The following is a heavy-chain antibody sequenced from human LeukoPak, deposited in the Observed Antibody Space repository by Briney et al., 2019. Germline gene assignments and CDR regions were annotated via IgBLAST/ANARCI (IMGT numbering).Heavy chain of an antibody. D-gene: IGHD2-2*01. CDR3: ARGGWSLGYCSSSSCLDWFDP. CDR1: RYTFTDYY. V-gene: IGHV1-2*02. CDR2: SNPSRGGT. J-gene: IGHJ5*02. Sequence: ASVKVSCKASRYTFTDYYMHWVRPAPGQGLEWMGLSNPSRGGTNYGQKFQGRVTMTRDTSISTAYMELSRLRSDDTAVYYCARGGWSLGYCSSSSCLDWFDPWGQGTLVTVSS.